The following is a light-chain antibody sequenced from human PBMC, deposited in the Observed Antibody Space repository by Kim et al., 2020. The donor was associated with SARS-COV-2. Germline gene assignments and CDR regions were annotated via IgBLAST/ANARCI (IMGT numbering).Light chain of an antibody. CDR1: RSDVGYYNS. CDR2: GVS. V-gene: IGLV2-14*03. Sequence: GQSITISCTGTRSDVGYYNSVSWYQHHPGKAPQLIIYGVSERASGISILFSGSQSGNTASLTVSGLRAEDEAHYYCSSHTTSSTYVFGSGTKVTVL. CDR3: SSHTTSSTYV. J-gene: IGLJ1*01.